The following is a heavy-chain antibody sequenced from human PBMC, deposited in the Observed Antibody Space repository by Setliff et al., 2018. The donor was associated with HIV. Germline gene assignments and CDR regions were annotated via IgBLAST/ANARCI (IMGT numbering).Heavy chain of an antibody. CDR2: ISAYNGDT. CDR3: ARRPIFYQLLLDAFDI. Sequence: ASVKVSCKASGYTFTNYGISWVRQAPGQGLEWMGWISAYNGDTNYAQAVQGRVTMTADTSTRTAYMELRSLRSDDTAAYYCARRPIFYQLLLDAFDIWGQGTMVTV. D-gene: IGHD2-2*01. CDR1: GYTFTNYG. V-gene: IGHV1-18*01. J-gene: IGHJ3*02.